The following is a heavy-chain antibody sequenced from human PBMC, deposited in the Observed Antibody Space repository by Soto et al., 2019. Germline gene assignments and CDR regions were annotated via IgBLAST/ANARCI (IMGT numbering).Heavy chain of an antibody. D-gene: IGHD3-10*01. V-gene: IGHV3-74*01. CDR1: GFTFSSYW. CDR2: INSDGSST. Sequence: EVQLVEAGGGLVQPGGSLRLACAASGFTFSSYWMHWVRQAPGKGLVWVSRINSDGSSTSYADSVKGRFTISRDNAKNTLYLQMNSLRAEDTAVYYCARGFTWVRGEESIDPWGQGTLVTVSS. CDR3: ARGFTWVRGEESIDP. J-gene: IGHJ5*02.